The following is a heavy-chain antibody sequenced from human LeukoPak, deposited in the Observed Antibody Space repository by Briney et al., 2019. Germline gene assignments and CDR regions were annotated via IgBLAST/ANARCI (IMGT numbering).Heavy chain of an antibody. V-gene: IGHV3-74*01. D-gene: IGHD6-19*01. CDR3: GGSTGWPGY. Sequence: GGSLTLSCAASGFTFSCYWMHWVRRAPGERRMWVCRISSDGSPVRGNFVKGRFATSRYNDKNTLYLQMNSLREEDTTVYYCGGSTGWPGYWGQGTLVTVSS. CDR1: GFTFSCYW. J-gene: IGHJ4*02. CDR2: ISSDGSP.